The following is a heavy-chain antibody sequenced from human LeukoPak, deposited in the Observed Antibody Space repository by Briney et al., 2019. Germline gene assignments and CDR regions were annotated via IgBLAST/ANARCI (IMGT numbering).Heavy chain of an antibody. CDR2: IYYSGST. D-gene: IGHD5-18*01. J-gene: IGHJ4*02. V-gene: IGHV4-59*01. CDR1: GGSISSYY. CDR3: ARGQLSFNFDY. Sequence: SQTLSLTCTVSGGSISSYYWSWIRQPPGKGLEWIGYIYYSGSTNYNPSLKSRVTISVDTSKNQFSLKLSSVTAADTAVYYCARGQLSFNFDYWGQGTLVTVSS.